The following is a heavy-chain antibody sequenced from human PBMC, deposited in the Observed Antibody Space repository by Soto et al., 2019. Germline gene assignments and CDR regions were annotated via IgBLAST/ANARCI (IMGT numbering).Heavy chain of an antibody. Sequence: GRFTVSRDNAKNSLFLQMNSLRDEDTAVYYCARLPKGSRVTSWGQGTLVTVSS. CDR3: ARLPKGSRVTS. D-gene: IGHD4-17*01. V-gene: IGHV3-48*02. J-gene: IGHJ4*02.